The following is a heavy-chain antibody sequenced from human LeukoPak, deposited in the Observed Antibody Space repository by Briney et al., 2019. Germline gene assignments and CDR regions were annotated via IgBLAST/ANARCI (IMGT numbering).Heavy chain of an antibody. CDR2: IYSGGST. Sequence: HPGGSLRLSCAASGFTVSSNYMNWVRQAPGKGLEWVSVIYSGGSTYYADSVKGRFTISRDNSKNTLYLQMNSLRAEDTAVYYCARGLYSSSWTPQDYWGQGTLVTVSS. J-gene: IGHJ4*02. CDR1: GFTVSSNY. D-gene: IGHD6-13*01. V-gene: IGHV3-66*01. CDR3: ARGLYSSSWTPQDY.